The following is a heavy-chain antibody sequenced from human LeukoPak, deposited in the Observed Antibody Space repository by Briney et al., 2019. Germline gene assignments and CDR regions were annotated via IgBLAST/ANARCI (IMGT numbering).Heavy chain of an antibody. CDR2: FDPEDGET. J-gene: IGHJ6*02. V-gene: IGHV1-24*01. CDR3: ASGSGKNHYYYYGMDV. Sequence: ASVKVSCKVSGYTLTELSMHWVRQAPGKGLEWMGGFDPEDGETMYAQKFQGRVTMTEDTSTDTAYMELSSLRSEDTAVYYCASGSGKNHYYYYGMDVWGQGTTVTVSS. CDR1: GYTLTELS. D-gene: IGHD3-10*01.